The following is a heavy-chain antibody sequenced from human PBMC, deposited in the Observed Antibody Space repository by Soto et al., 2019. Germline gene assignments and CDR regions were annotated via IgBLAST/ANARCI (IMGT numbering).Heavy chain of an antibody. CDR2: TYYRSKWYS. CDR3: ARGGIAAAGTGSFDY. CDR1: GDSVSSKIAA. D-gene: IGHD6-13*01. J-gene: IGHJ4*02. V-gene: IGHV6-1*01. Sequence: SQTLSLTCAISGDSVSSKIAAWNWIRQSPSRGLEWLGRTYYRSKWYSDYAVSVKSRITINPDTSKNQFSLQLNSVTPEDTAVYYCARGGIAAAGTGSFDYWGQGTLVTVSS.